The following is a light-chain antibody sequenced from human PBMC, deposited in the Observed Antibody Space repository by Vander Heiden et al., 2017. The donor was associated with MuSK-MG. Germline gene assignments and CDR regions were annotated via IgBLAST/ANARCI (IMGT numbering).Light chain of an antibody. J-gene: IGKJ4*01. CDR2: DAS. CDR1: QDINNY. V-gene: IGKV1-33*01. Sequence: DIRMTQSPSSLSASVGDRVTVSCQASQDINNYLNWYQQNPGSAPKLLIYDASVLETGAPSRFSGSGSGTYFTLTIDNLQPEDIATYYCQQYEDLPLTFGGGTHVESK. CDR3: QQYEDLPLT.